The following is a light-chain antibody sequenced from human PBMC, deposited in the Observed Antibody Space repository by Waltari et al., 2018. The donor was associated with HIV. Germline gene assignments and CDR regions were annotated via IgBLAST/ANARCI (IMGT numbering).Light chain of an antibody. CDR3: CSYAGSSSYV. J-gene: IGLJ1*01. V-gene: IGLV2-23*02. Sequence: QSALTQPASVSGSPGQSITISCTGTSCDVGSYNLVSLYQKHPGKAPKLMIYEVNKRPSGVSNRFSGSKSGNTASLTISGLQAEDEADYYCCSYAGSSSYVFGSGTKVTVL. CDR1: SCDVGSYNL. CDR2: EVN.